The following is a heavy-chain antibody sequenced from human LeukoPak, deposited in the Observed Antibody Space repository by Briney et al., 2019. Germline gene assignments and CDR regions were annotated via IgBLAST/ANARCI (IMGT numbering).Heavy chain of an antibody. CDR3: ARERLWFGELFHTDAFDI. J-gene: IGHJ3*02. CDR2: IIPIFGTA. Sequence: SVKVSCKASGGTFSSYAIGWVRQAPGQGLEWMGRIIPIFGTANYAQKFQGRVTITTDESTSTAYMELSSLRSEDTAVYYCARERLWFGELFHTDAFDIWGQGTMVTVSS. D-gene: IGHD3-10*01. V-gene: IGHV1-69*05. CDR1: GGTFSSYA.